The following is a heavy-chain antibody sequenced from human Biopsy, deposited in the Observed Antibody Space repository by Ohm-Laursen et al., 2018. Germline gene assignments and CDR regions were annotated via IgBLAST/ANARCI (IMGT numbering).Heavy chain of an antibody. D-gene: IGHD3-22*01. J-gene: IGHJ2*01. CDR2: VYYTGST. Sequence: SETLSLTCTVSGDSISSHYWSWIRQSPGKGLEWIGYVYYTGSTGYNPSLQSRVTISVDTSKNHFSLRLRSVTPADTAIYYCARDRGYYSDRTVPGYFDLWGRGTLVTVSS. V-gene: IGHV4-59*11. CDR1: GDSISSHY. CDR3: ARDRGYYSDRTVPGYFDL.